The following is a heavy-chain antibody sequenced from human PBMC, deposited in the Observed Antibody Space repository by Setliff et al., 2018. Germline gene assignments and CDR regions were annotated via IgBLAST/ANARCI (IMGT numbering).Heavy chain of an antibody. Sequence: SETLSPTCNVSGVSISSYYWNWIRQPAGKGLEWIGRIYVTESTKYNPSLKSRVTLSIDTSKNQFSLKLSSVTAADAALYYCAASRAYTGAVEEWFLPKTFDFWGQGSPVTVSS. J-gene: IGHJ4*02. CDR2: IYVTEST. V-gene: IGHV4-4*07. D-gene: IGHD3-10*01. CDR3: AASRAYTGAVEEWFLPKTFDF. CDR1: GVSISSYY.